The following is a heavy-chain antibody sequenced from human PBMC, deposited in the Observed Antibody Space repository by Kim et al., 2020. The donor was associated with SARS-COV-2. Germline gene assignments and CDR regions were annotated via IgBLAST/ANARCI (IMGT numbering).Heavy chain of an antibody. Sequence: SETLSLTCTVSGGSISSSSYYWGWIRQPPGKGLEWIGSIYYSGSTYYNPSLKSRVTISVDTSKNQFSLKLSSVTAADTAVYYCRVEMATIGEPGDYWGQGTLVTVSS. J-gene: IGHJ4*02. CDR2: IYYSGST. D-gene: IGHD5-12*01. CDR3: RVEMATIGEPGDY. V-gene: IGHV4-39*07. CDR1: GGSISSSSYY.